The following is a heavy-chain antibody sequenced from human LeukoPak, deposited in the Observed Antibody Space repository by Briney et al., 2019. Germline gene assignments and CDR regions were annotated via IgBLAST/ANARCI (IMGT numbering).Heavy chain of an antibody. J-gene: IGHJ4*02. Sequence: GGSLRLSCTASGFTFGDYAMSWVRQAPGKGLEWVGFIRSKAYGGTTEYAASVKGRFTISRDDSKSIAYLQMNSLKTEDTAVYYCTRDLGYPGRFLEWSSDYWGQGTLVTVSS. CDR3: TRDLGYPGRFLEWSSDY. CDR2: IRSKAYGGTT. CDR1: GFTFGDYA. D-gene: IGHD3-3*01. V-gene: IGHV3-49*04.